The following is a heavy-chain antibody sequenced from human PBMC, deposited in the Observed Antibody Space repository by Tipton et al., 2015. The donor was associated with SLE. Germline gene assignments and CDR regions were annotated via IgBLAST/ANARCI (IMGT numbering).Heavy chain of an antibody. Sequence: TLSLTCTVSGGSISSSSYYWGWIRQPPGKGLEWIGSIYYSGSTYYNPSLKSRVTISVDTSKNQFSLKLSSVTAADTAVYYCARVQAYEGFDPWGQGTRVTVSS. CDR1: GGSISSSSYY. CDR2: IYYSGST. J-gene: IGHJ5*02. D-gene: IGHD3-16*01. CDR3: ARVQAYEGFDP. V-gene: IGHV4-39*07.